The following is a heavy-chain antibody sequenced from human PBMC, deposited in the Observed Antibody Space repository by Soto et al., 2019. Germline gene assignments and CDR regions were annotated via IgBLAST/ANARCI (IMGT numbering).Heavy chain of an antibody. D-gene: IGHD5-18*01. J-gene: IGHJ6*02. CDR1: GGTFSRSG. CDR3: ARCPQPPDTADPYAVDV. V-gene: IGHV1-69*18. CDR2: ILPSVDTT. Sequence: QVQLVQSGTEVKKPGASVKVSCKASGGTFSRSGFHWVRQAPGQGLEWMGMILPSVDTTNYAQKFQARVTISADQFTSTVYMELRSLRSEDTAVYYCARCPQPPDTADPYAVDVWGQGTRVIVSS.